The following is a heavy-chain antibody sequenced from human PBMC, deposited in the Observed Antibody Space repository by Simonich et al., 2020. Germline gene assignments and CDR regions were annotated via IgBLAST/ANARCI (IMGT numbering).Heavy chain of an antibody. CDR3: ARNRLDY. V-gene: IGHV3-74*01. CDR2: VNSDGSSK. J-gene: IGHJ4*02. CDR1: GFTFSSYW. Sequence: EVQLVESGGGLVQPGGSLRLSCAASGFTFSSYWMHLVRQVPGMGLVWVSRVNSDGSSKIYADSVKCRFTISRDNAKSTLYLQMNSLRAEDTAVYYCARNRLDYWGQGTLVTVSS.